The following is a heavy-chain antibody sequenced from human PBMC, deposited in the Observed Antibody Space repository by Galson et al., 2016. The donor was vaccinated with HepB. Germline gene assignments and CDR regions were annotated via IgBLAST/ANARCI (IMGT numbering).Heavy chain of an antibody. V-gene: IGHV3-30*18. J-gene: IGHJ6*02. CDR2: ISYDGSNK. D-gene: IGHD5-18*01. Sequence: SLRLSCAASGFTFSSYGMHWVRQAPGKGLEWVAVISYDGSNKYYADSVKGRFTISRDNSKNTLYLQMNSLGAEDTAVYYCAKDRSYGYVGSGGMDVWGQGTTVTVSS. CDR1: GFTFSSYG. CDR3: AKDRSYGYVGSGGMDV.